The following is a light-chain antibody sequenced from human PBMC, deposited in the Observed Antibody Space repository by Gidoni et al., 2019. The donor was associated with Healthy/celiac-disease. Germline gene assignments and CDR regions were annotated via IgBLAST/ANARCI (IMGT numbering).Light chain of an antibody. J-gene: IGKJ3*01. Sequence: EIVMTQSPATLSVSPGERATLSCRASQSVSSNVAWYQQKPGQVPRILIYGASTRATGIPARFSGSGSGTEFTLTISSLQSEDFAVYYCQQYNNWPLFTFDPGTKVDIK. CDR3: QQYNNWPLFT. CDR1: QSVSSN. V-gene: IGKV3-15*01. CDR2: GAS.